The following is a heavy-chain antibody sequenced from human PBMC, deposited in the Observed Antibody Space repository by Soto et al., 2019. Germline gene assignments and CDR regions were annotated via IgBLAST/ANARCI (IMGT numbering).Heavy chain of an antibody. Sequence: ASVKVSCKASGGTFSSYAISWVRQAPGQGLEWMGGIIPIFGTANYAQKFQGRVTITADESTSTAYMELSSLRSEDTAVYYCARGSCSGGSCHGHLYWFDPWGQGTLVTVSS. J-gene: IGHJ5*02. CDR3: ARGSCSGGSCHGHLYWFDP. CDR2: IIPIFGTA. V-gene: IGHV1-69*13. D-gene: IGHD2-15*01. CDR1: GGTFSSYA.